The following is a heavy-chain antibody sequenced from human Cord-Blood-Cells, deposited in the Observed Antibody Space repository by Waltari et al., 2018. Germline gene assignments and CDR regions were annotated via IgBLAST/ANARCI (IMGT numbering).Heavy chain of an antibody. J-gene: IGHJ4*02. CDR3: ARGSGRGLGSIL. CDR2: INHSGST. D-gene: IGHD3-10*01. V-gene: IGHV4-34*01. Sequence: QVQLQQWGAGLLKPSETLSLTCAVYGGSFSGYYWSWIRQPPGKGRGWIGEINHSGSTKSNPALKGRVSISVDTSKNQFSLKRRSVTAADTAVYYCARGSGRGLGSILWGQGTLVTVSS. CDR1: GGSFSGYY.